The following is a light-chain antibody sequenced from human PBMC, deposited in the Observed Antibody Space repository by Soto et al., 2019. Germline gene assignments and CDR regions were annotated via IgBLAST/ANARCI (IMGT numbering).Light chain of an antibody. V-gene: IGLV3-21*02. CDR1: NIGRKS. CDR3: QVWDRSSDYV. Sequence: SYELTQPPSVSVAPRQTARITCGGNNIGRKSVHWYQQKPGQAPLLVVYDDSDRPSGIPERFSGSNSGNTATLTISRVEAGDEADYYCQVWDRSSDYVFGTGTKVTVL. J-gene: IGLJ1*01. CDR2: DDS.